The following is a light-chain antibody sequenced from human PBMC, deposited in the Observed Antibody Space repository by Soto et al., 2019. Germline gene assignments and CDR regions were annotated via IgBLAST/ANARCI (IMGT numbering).Light chain of an antibody. V-gene: IGLV2-8*01. J-gene: IGLJ3*02. CDR1: SSDVGGYNY. Sequence: QSALTQPPSASGSPGQSVTISCTGTSSDVGGYNYVSWYQQHPAKAPKLIIYEVTKRPSGVPDRFSGSKSGNTASLTVSGLQAGDEADYYCNSYAGSNNWVFGGGTKLTVL. CDR2: EVT. CDR3: NSYAGSNNWV.